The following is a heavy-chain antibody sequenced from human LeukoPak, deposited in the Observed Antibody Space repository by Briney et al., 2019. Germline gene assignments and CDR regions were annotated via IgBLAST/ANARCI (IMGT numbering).Heavy chain of an antibody. V-gene: IGHV3-7*01. Sequence: GGSLRLSCAASGFTSSSYWMSWVRQAPGKGLEWVANIKQDGSEKYYVDSVKGRFTISRDNAKNSLYLQMNSLRAEDTAVYYCARVYSSTPNYWGQGTLVTVSS. CDR3: ARVYSSTPNY. CDR2: IKQDGSEK. J-gene: IGHJ4*02. CDR1: GFTSSSYW. D-gene: IGHD6-13*01.